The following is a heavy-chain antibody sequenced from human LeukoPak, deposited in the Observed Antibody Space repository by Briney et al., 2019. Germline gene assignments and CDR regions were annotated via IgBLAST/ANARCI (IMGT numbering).Heavy chain of an antibody. D-gene: IGHD3-3*01. CDR1: GFTFSSYG. Sequence: PGGSLRLSCAASGFTFSSYGMHWVRQAPGKGLEWVAVISYDGSNKYYADSVKGRFTISRDNSKNTLYLQMNSLRAEDTAVYYCANGGDYDGQSFDYWGQGTLVTVSS. V-gene: IGHV3-30*18. J-gene: IGHJ4*02. CDR3: ANGGDYDGQSFDY. CDR2: ISYDGSNK.